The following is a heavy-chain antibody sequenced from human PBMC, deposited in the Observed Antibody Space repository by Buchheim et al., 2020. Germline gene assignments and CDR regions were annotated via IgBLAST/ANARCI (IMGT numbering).Heavy chain of an antibody. Sequence: EVQLLESGGGLVQPGGSLRLSCAASGFTFSSYAMSWVRQAPGKGLEWVSAISGSGGSTYYADSVKGRFTISRDNSKNPLDLQMNSLRAEDTAVYYCAKAPMGGYCSSTSCYIGYFQHWGQGTL. D-gene: IGHD2-2*02. CDR1: GFTFSSYA. CDR2: ISGSGGST. J-gene: IGHJ1*01. V-gene: IGHV3-23*01. CDR3: AKAPMGGYCSSTSCYIGYFQH.